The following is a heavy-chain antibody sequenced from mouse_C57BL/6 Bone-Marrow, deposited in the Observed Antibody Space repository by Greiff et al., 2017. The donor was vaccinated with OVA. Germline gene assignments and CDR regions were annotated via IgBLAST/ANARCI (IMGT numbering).Heavy chain of an antibody. CDR2: IYPGDGDT. CDR3: AREHYYGSSYGRFDY. J-gene: IGHJ2*01. V-gene: IGHV1-82*01. CDR1: GYAFSSSW. D-gene: IGHD1-1*01. Sequence: QVQLKESGPELVKPGASVKISCKASGYAFSSSWMNWVKQRPGKGLEWIGRIYPGDGDTNYNGKFKGKATLTADKSSSTAYMQLSSLTSEDSAVYFCAREHYYGSSYGRFDYWGQGTTLTVSS.